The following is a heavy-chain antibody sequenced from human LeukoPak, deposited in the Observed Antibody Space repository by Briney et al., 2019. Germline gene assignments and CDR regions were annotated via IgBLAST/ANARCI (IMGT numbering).Heavy chain of an antibody. CDR2: INPNSGGT. J-gene: IGHJ4*02. V-gene: IGHV1-2*02. CDR3: ARESPNHPEDSGYDSPDY. D-gene: IGHD5-12*01. Sequence: ASVKVSCKASGYTFTGYYMHWVRQAPGQGLEWMGWINPNSGGTNYAQKFQGRVTMTRDTSISTAYMELSRLRSDDAAVYYCARESPNHPEDSGYDSPDYWGQGTLVTVSS. CDR1: GYTFTGYY.